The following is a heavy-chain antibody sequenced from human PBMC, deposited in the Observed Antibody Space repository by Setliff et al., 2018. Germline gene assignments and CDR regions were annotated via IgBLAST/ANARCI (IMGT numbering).Heavy chain of an antibody. D-gene: IGHD3-16*01. CDR3: ARDGGGDSDAFDI. J-gene: IGHJ3*02. Sequence: ASVKVSCKASGYTFTGYYMYWVRQAPGQGLEWMGRINPSSGATIYAQKFQGRVTMTSDTSISTAYMELGRLRSDDTAVYFCARDGGGDSDAFDIWGQRTMVTVSS. CDR1: GYTFTGYY. V-gene: IGHV1-2*06. CDR2: INPSSGAT.